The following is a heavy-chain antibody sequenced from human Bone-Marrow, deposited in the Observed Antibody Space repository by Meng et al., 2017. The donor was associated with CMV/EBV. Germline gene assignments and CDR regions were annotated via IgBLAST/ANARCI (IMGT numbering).Heavy chain of an antibody. CDR3: ARVALDYDFWSGYYPYYYYGMDV. CDR2: IIPILGIA. CDR1: GGTFSSYT. Sequence: SVKVSCKASGGTFSSYTISWVRQAPGQGLEWMGRIIPILGIANYAQKFQGRVTITADKSTSTAYMELSSLRSEDTAVYYCARVALDYDFWSGYYPYYYYGMDVWGQGTTVTVSS. D-gene: IGHD3-3*01. J-gene: IGHJ6*02. V-gene: IGHV1-69*02.